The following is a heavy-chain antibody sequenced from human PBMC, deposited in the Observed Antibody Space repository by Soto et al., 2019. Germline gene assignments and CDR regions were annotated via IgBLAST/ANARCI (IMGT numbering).Heavy chain of an antibody. CDR3: ARDPLFVYVGLSPVFAL. J-gene: IGHJ3*01. CDR2: IYHTGST. Sequence: LCLTCTVSGGSMSRGDYYWSWIRQPPGKGLEWIGFIYHTGSTYYSPSLKNRVAISVDTSKNQFSLKLSSVTAADTAVYFCARDPLFVYVGLSPVFALWGQGT. V-gene: IGHV4-30-4*01. CDR1: GGSMSRGDYY. D-gene: IGHD3-10*02.